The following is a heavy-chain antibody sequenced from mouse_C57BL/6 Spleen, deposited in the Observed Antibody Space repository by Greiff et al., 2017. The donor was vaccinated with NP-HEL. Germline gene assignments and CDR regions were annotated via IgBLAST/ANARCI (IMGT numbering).Heavy chain of an antibody. D-gene: IGHD2-1*01. CDR1: GYAFTNYL. Sequence: QVQLQQSGAELVRPGTSVKVSCKASGYAFTNYLIEWVKQRPGQGLEWIGVINPGSGGTNYNEKLKGKATLTADKSSSTAYMQLSSLTSEDSAVYFCARGGGIYYGNDWGQGTLVTVS. CDR2: INPGSGGT. V-gene: IGHV1-54*01. CDR3: ARGGGIYYGND. J-gene: IGHJ3*01.